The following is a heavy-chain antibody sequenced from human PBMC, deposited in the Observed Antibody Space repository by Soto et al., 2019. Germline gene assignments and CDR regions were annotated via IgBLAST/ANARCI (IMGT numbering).Heavy chain of an antibody. Sequence: PGESLKISCKGSGYSFTSYWIAWVRQMPGKGLEWMGSIYPGDSDTKYSPSFQGQVTISVDKSISTAYLQWSSLKASDTGMYYCARPGGAHQQNYFDPWDQGPLVTVSS. CDR2: IYPGDSDT. J-gene: IGHJ5*02. CDR3: ARPGGAHQQNYFDP. D-gene: IGHD1-7*01. CDR1: GYSFTSYW. V-gene: IGHV5-51*01.